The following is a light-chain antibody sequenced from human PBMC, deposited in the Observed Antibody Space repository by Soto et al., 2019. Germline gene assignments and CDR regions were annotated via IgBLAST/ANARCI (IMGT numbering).Light chain of an antibody. Sequence: DIVLTQSPATVALSPGGRATLSCRASESVSSFLAWYQQKPGQAPRLLIYDASNRAAGIPDRFSGSGSGTDFTLTISSLEPEDFAVYYCQQRSDWPPLTFGGGTKVEIK. V-gene: IGKV3-11*01. J-gene: IGKJ4*01. CDR1: ESVSSF. CDR3: QQRSDWPPLT. CDR2: DAS.